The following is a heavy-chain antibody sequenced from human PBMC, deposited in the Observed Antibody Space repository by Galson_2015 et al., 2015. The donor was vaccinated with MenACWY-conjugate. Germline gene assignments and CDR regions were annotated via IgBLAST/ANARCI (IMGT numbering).Heavy chain of an antibody. CDR1: GFTFSAYG. Sequence: SLRLSCATSGFTFSAYGMHWVRQAPGKGLEWLAFMRYDGSVGTYADSVKGRFIISRDDSRRTLSLQMNNLTTEDTAVYFCAKDKIYFGSGSYLYYFDYWGQGTLVTVSS. D-gene: IGHD3-10*01. V-gene: IGHV3-30*02. CDR3: AKDKIYFGSGSYLYYFDY. J-gene: IGHJ4*02. CDR2: MRYDGSVG.